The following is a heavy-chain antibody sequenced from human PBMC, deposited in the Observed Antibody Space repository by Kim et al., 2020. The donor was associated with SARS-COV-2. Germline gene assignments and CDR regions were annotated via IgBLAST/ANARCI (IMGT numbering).Heavy chain of an antibody. V-gene: IGHV3-23*01. Sequence: STYYADSVKGRFTISRDNSKNTLYLQMNSLRAEDTAVYYCAKDAYYYDFSWGQGTLVTVSS. CDR2: ST. D-gene: IGHD3-22*01. J-gene: IGHJ4*02. CDR3: AKDAYYYDFS.